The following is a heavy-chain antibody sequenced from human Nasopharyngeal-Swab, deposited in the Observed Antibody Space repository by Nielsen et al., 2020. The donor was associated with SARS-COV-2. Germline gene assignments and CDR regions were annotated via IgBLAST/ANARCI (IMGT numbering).Heavy chain of an antibody. CDR1: GGTFSSYA. J-gene: IGHJ6*03. CDR2: IIPIFGTA. V-gene: IGHV1-69*13. CDR3: ARGDIIAVAGTGYYYYYMDV. Sequence: SVKVSCKASGGTFSSYAISWVRQAPGQGLEWMGGIIPIFGTANYAQKFQGRVTITADESTSTAYMELSSLRSEDTAVYCCARGDIIAVAGTGYYYYYMDVWGKGTTVTVSS. D-gene: IGHD6-19*01.